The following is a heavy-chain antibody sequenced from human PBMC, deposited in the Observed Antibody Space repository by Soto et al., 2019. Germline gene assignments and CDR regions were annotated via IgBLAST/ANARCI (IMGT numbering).Heavy chain of an antibody. CDR2: IYHSGST. D-gene: IGHD3-22*01. Sequence: PSETLSLTSAVSGGSISSGGYSWSWIRQPPGKGLEWIGYIYHSGSTYYNPSLKSRVTISVDRSKNQFSLKLSSVTAADTAVYYCARGGVDYYDSSGYYFSPYYFDYWGQGTLVTVSS. J-gene: IGHJ4*02. CDR3: ARGGVDYYDSSGYYFSPYYFDY. V-gene: IGHV4-30-2*01. CDR1: GGSISSGGYS.